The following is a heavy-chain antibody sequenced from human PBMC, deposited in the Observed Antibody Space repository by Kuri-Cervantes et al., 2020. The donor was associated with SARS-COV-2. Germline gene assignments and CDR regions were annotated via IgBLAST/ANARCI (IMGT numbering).Heavy chain of an antibody. CDR1: GFTFSSYW. CDR3: ARSTKTYSSGWYVDY. J-gene: IGHJ4*02. Sequence: GGSLRLSCAASGFTFSSYWMSWVRQAPGKGLEWVANIKQDGSEKYYVDSVKGRFTISRDNAKNSLYLQMNSLRAEDTAVYYCARSTKTYSSGWYVDYWGQGTLVTVSS. CDR2: IKQDGSEK. V-gene: IGHV3-7*01. D-gene: IGHD6-19*01.